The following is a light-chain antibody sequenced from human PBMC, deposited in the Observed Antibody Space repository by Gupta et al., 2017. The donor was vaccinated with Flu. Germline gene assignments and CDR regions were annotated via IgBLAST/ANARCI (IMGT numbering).Light chain of an antibody. J-gene: IGKJ3*01. Sequence: NCKSSQSVLYSSNNKNYLAWYQQKPGQPPKLLIYWASTRESGVPDRFSGSGSGTDFTLTISSLQAEDVAVYYCQQYLIIPFIFGPGTKVDIK. CDR2: WAS. V-gene: IGKV4-1*01. CDR1: QSVLYSSNNKNY. CDR3: QQYLIIPFI.